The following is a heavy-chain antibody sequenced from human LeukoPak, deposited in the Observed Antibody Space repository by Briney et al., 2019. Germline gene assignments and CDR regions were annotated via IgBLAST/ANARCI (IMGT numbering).Heavy chain of an antibody. CDR3: ARGGGDFWSGYYPSWFDY. D-gene: IGHD3-3*01. J-gene: IGHJ4*02. Sequence: GGSLRLSCAASGFTLNTYWMSWVRQAPGKGLEWVANIKQDGSEKYYVDSVKGRFTISRDNAKNSLYVQMSSLRVDDTAAYYCARGGGDFWSGYYPSWFDYWGQGTLVTVSS. CDR2: IKQDGSEK. CDR1: GFTLNTYW. V-gene: IGHV3-7*01.